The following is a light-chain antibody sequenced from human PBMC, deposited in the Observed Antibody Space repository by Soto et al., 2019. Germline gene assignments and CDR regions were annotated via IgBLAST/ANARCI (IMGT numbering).Light chain of an antibody. Sequence: DIPMTQSPSTLSASVGDRVTITCRDSQSINNWLAWYQQKPGKAPKLLIYKASSLESGVPSKFSGSGSATEFTLTISSLQPDDFATYYCQQYNTYQWTFGQGTKVES. CDR1: QSINNW. CDR2: KAS. CDR3: QQYNTYQWT. V-gene: IGKV1-5*03. J-gene: IGKJ1*01.